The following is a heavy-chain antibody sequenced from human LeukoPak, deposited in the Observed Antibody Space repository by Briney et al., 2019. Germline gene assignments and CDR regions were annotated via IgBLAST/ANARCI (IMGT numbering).Heavy chain of an antibody. CDR2: MNPNSGNT. D-gene: IGHD1-1*01. CDR3: ATRGSQLPKGAFDI. Sequence: ASVKVSCKASGYAFTNYDISWVRQATGQGLEWMGWMNPNSGNTGYAQKFQGRVTMTRNTSISTAYMELSSLRSEDTAVYYCATRGSQLPKGAFDIWGQGTMVTVSS. V-gene: IGHV1-8*01. J-gene: IGHJ3*02. CDR1: GYAFTNYD.